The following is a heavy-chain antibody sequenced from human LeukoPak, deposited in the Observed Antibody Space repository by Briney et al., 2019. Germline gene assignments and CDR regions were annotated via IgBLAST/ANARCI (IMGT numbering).Heavy chain of an antibody. D-gene: IGHD5-12*01. CDR3: AKDLANYYYYGMDV. J-gene: IGHJ6*02. V-gene: IGHV3-30*18. Sequence: GGSLRLPCAASGFTFSSYGMHWVRQAPGKGLEWVAVISYDGSNKYYADSVKGRFTISRDNSKNTLYLQMNSLRAEDTAVYYCAKDLANYYYYGMDVWGQGTTVTVSS. CDR1: GFTFSSYG. CDR2: ISYDGSNK.